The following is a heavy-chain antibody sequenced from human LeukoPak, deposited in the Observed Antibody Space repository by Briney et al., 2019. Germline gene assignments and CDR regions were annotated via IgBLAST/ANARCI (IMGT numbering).Heavy chain of an antibody. CDR2: GRNKANSYTP. CDR1: GFTFSDHY. Sequence: RGSLRLSCAASGFTFSDHYMDWVRQAPGKGLEWVVRGRNKANSYTPEYAASVKGRLTSSRDDSKNSLYLQMSRMKTQDTAVYYCTRGGVEGNYYSPIDVWGQGTKVTVSS. J-gene: IGHJ6*02. D-gene: IGHD1-1*01. V-gene: IGHV3-72*01. CDR3: TRGGVEGNYYSPIDV.